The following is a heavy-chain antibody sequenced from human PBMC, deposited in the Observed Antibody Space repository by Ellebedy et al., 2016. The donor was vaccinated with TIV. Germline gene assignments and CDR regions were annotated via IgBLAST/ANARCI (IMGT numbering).Heavy chain of an antibody. J-gene: IGHJ6*02. V-gene: IGHV1-8*01. CDR3: GTDSSRVVIIPAAMGYYYYGMDV. Sequence: ASVKVSCXASGYTFTSSDINWVRQATGQGLEWMAWMNPNSGYTGYAQKFQGRVTMTEDTSTDTAYMELSSLRSEDTAVYYCGTDSSRVVIIPAAMGYYYYGMDVWGQGTTVTVSS. CDR2: MNPNSGYT. CDR1: GYTFTSSD. D-gene: IGHD2-2*01.